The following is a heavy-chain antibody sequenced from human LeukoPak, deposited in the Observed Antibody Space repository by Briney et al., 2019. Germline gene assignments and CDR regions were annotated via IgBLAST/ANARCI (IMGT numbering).Heavy chain of an antibody. CDR1: GYTFTSYG. CDR2: INPNSGGT. Sequence: ASVKVSCKASGYTFTSYGISWVRQAPGQGLEWMGWINPNSGGTNYAQKFQGWVTMTRDTSISTAYMELSRLRSDDTAVYYCARVMRSGWYGGYYFDYWGQGTLVTVSS. J-gene: IGHJ4*02. V-gene: IGHV1-2*04. CDR3: ARVMRSGWYGGYYFDY. D-gene: IGHD6-19*01.